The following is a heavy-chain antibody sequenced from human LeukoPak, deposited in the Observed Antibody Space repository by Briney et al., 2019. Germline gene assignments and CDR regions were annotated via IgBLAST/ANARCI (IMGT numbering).Heavy chain of an antibody. V-gene: IGHV3-23*01. CDR3: AKAPFGELLPVDY. Sequence: GGSLRLSCAASGFAFSSYAMSWVRQAPGKGLEWVSAISGSGGSTYYADSVKGRFTISRDNSKNTLYLQMNSLRAQDTAVYYCAKAPFGELLPVDYWGQGTLVTVSS. CDR1: GFAFSSYA. CDR2: ISGSGGST. J-gene: IGHJ4*02. D-gene: IGHD3-10*01.